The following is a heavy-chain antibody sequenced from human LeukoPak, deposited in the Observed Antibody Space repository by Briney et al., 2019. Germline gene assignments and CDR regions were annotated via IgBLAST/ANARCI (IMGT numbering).Heavy chain of an antibody. D-gene: IGHD2-8*01. V-gene: IGHV1-69*13. CDR3: ATEGYCTNGVCYSDY. J-gene: IGHJ4*02. Sequence: SVTVSCTASGGTFSSYAISWVRQAPGQGLEWMGGIIPIFGTANYAQKFQGRVTITADESTSTAYMELSSLRSEDTAVYYCATEGYCTNGVCYSDYWGQGTLVTVSS. CDR2: IIPIFGTA. CDR1: GGTFSSYA.